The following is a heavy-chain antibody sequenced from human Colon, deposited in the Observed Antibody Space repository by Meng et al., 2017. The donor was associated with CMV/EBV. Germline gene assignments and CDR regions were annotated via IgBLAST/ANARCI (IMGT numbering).Heavy chain of an antibody. D-gene: IGHD2/OR15-2a*01. J-gene: IGHJ4*02. V-gene: IGHV3-7*01. CDR3: AKGQGIIYD. CDR1: GFNFNHFW. CDR2: IDRDGNEK. Sequence: ESLKISCVASGFNFNHFWMSWVRQAPGKGLEWVANIDRDGNEKNYVDSVKGRFTMSRDNAKNSVYLQMNSLTDDDMAVYYCAKGQGIIYDWGQGTLVTVSS.